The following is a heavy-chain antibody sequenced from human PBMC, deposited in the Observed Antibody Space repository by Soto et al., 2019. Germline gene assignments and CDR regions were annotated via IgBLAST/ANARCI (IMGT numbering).Heavy chain of an antibody. CDR2: SANKANSYTT. CDR1: GFTLIDHT. Sequence: EVQLVESVGGLVQPGGSLRLSCAASGFTLIDHTMDWVRQAPGKGLEWVGRSANKANSYTTEYAASVQGRFTFSRDDSRNSLYLQMNSLKSEDTAVYYCAADIVGTGSYWGQGTLVTVSS. J-gene: IGHJ4*02. V-gene: IGHV3-72*01. CDR3: AADIVGTGSY. D-gene: IGHD5-12*01.